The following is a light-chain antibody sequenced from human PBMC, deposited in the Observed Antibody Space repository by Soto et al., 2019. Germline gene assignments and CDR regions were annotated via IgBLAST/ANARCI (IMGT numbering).Light chain of an antibody. CDR3: AAWDESLDGVV. CDR1: SSNIGDNP. V-gene: IGLV1-36*01. Sequence: QSVLTQSPSVSEAPRQRVTITCSGSSSNIGDNPVNWYQQLQGKAPKLLIYYDDLMASGVSDRFSGSKTGTSASLAISGLQSEDEGDYYCAAWDESLDGVVFGGGTKVTVL. CDR2: YDD. J-gene: IGLJ2*01.